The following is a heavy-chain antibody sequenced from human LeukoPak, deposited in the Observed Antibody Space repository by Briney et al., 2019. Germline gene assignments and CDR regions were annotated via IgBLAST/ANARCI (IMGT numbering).Heavy chain of an antibody. J-gene: IGHJ6*02. CDR3: ARGGYSYYYGMDV. Sequence: ASVKVSCKASGGTFNSYAISWVRQAPGQGLEWMGGIIPIFGTANYAQKFQGRVTITADESTSTAYMELSSLRSEDTAVYYCARGGYSYYYGMDVWGQGTTVTVSS. CDR2: IIPIFGTA. D-gene: IGHD5-18*01. CDR1: GGTFNSYA. V-gene: IGHV1-69*01.